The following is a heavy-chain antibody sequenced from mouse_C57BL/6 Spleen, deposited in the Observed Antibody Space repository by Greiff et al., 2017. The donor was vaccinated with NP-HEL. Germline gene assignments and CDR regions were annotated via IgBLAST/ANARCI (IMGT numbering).Heavy chain of an antibody. V-gene: IGHV1-64*01. Sequence: QVQLQQPGAELVKPGASVKLSCKASGYTFTSYWMHWVKQRPGQGLEWIGMIHPNSGSTNYNEKFKSKATLTVDKSSSTAYMQLSSLTSEDSAVYYCARERELLRKGYFDYWGQGTTLTVSS. D-gene: IGHD1-1*01. CDR2: IHPNSGST. J-gene: IGHJ2*01. CDR3: ARERELLRKGYFDY. CDR1: GYTFTSYW.